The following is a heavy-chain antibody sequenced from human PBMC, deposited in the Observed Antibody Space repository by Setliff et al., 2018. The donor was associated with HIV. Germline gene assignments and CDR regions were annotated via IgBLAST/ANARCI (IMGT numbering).Heavy chain of an antibody. V-gene: IGHV4-38-2*01. J-gene: IGHJ4*02. Sequence: SETLSLTCAVSGYSISSGYYWGWIRQPPGKGLEWIGSIYYSGSTYYNPSLRSRVTISGGMSKNQFSLNLSSVTAADTAVYYCARHEPTLGYCSSTSCYWAIWGQGTLVTVSS. CDR1: GYSISSGYY. D-gene: IGHD2-2*01. CDR3: ARHEPTLGYCSSTSCYWAI. CDR2: IYYSGST.